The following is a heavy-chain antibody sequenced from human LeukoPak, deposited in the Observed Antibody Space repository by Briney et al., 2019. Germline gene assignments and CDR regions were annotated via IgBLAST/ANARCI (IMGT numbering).Heavy chain of an antibody. D-gene: IGHD2-8*01. CDR3: SRDPNGDYIGAFDG. CDR1: GFILRNFV. J-gene: IGHJ3*01. Sequence: GGSLRLSCAGSGFILRNFVMTWVRQAAGKGLEWVSSMRGTGGLTMYADSVEGRFAMSRNNSRHTLYLQMDSLTAKDTAVYYCSRDPNGDYIGAFDGWGQGTMVTVSS. CDR2: MRGTGGLT. V-gene: IGHV3-23*01.